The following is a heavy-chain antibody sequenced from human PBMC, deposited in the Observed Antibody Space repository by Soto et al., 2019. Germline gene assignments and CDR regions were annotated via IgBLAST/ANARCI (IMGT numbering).Heavy chain of an antibody. CDR3: AKERERATETTLHYGMDF. D-gene: IGHD1-1*01. CDR1: GFTFSPYA. J-gene: IGHJ6*02. V-gene: IGHV3-23*01. CDR2: ISGSGGST. Sequence: PGGSLRLSCAASGFTFSPYAMSWVRQAPGKGLEWVSTISGSGGSTYYADSVKGRFTISRDNSQNTLYLLMNTLRAEDTALYYCAKERERATETTLHYGMDFWGQGSTVTVSS.